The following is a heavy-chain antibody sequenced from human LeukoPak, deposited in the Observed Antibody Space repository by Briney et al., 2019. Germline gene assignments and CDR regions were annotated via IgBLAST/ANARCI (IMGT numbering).Heavy chain of an antibody. V-gene: IGHV3-23*01. CDR3: AKDSLRERIVGSTTRGVNDY. D-gene: IGHD1-26*01. Sequence: GGSLRLSCAASGFTFNSYAMNWVRQAPGKGLEWVSTISSSGNNTYYTDSVKGRFTISRDNSKNTLYLQMNSLRGEDTAVYYCAKDSLRERIVGSTTRGVNDYWGQGTLVTVSS. J-gene: IGHJ4*02. CDR1: GFTFNSYA. CDR2: ISSSGNNT.